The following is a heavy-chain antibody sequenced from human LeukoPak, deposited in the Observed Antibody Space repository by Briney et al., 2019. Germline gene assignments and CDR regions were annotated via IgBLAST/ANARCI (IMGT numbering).Heavy chain of an antibody. V-gene: IGHV1-8*03. CDR1: GYTFTSYD. CDR2: MNPNSGNT. CDR3: ARGSGYDILTGYYRGYYYYMDV. Sequence: GASVKVSCKASGYTFTSYDINWVRQATGQGLEWMGWMNPNSGNTGYAQKFQGRVTITRNTSISTAYMELSSLRSEDTAVYYCARGSGYDILTGYYRGYYYYMDVWGKGTTVTVSS. J-gene: IGHJ6*03. D-gene: IGHD3-9*01.